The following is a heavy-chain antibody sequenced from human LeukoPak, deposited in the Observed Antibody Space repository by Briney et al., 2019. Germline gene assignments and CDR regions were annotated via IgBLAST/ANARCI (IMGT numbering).Heavy chain of an antibody. CDR1: GGSISSYY. CDR2: IYYSGST. J-gene: IGHJ4*02. CDR3: ARAQILYCSSASCQYYFDY. D-gene: IGHD2-2*01. Sequence: PSETLSLTCTVSGGSISSYYWSWIRQPPGKGLEWIGYIYYSGSTNYNPSLKSRVTISVDTSKNQFSLKLSSVTAADTAVYYCARAQILYCSSASCQYYFDYWGQGTLVTVSS. V-gene: IGHV4-59*01.